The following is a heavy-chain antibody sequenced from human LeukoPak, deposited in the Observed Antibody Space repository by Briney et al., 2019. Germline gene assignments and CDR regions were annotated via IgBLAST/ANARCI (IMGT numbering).Heavy chain of an antibody. D-gene: IGHD3-10*01. CDR1: GFTFSTYG. CDR3: ARGSDVLLWFGELDNWFDP. Sequence: GGSLRLSCAASGFTFSTYGMYWARQAPGEGLEWVAVIVYDGSDKYYADSVKGRFTITRDNSKNTLYLQMNSLRAEDTAVYYCARGSDVLLWFGELDNWFDPWGQGTLVTVSS. V-gene: IGHV3-30*03. J-gene: IGHJ5*02. CDR2: IVYDGSDK.